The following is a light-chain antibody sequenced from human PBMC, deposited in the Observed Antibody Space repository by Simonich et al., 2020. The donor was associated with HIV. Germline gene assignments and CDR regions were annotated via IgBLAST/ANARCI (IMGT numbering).Light chain of an antibody. V-gene: IGKV1-5*03. CDR3: QQYNSYVA. CDR2: KAS. J-gene: IGKJ1*01. CDR1: QSISSW. Sequence: DIQMTQSPSTLSASVGDRVTITCRASQSISSWLDWYQQKPGKAPKLLIYKASSLESGVPSRFSGSGSGTEFTLTISSLQPDDFATYYCQQYNSYVAFGQGTKVEIK.